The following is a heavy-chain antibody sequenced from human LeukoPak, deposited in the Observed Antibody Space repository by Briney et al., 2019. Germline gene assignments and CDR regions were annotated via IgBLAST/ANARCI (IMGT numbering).Heavy chain of an antibody. CDR1: GGSISSYY. V-gene: IGHV4-59*01. Sequence: PSETLSLTCTVSGGSISSYYWSWIRQPPGKGLEWIGYIYYTGSTDYNSSLKSRVAIPVDTSKNQFSLKLSSVTAADTAVYYCARGSKAAPGTFDYWGQGTLVTVSS. J-gene: IGHJ4*02. CDR3: ARGSKAAPGTFDY. CDR2: IYYTGST. D-gene: IGHD6-13*01.